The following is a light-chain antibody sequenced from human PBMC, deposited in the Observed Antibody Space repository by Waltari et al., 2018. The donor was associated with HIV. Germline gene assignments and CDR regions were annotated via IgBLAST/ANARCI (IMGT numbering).Light chain of an antibody. CDR1: QSVSSN. Sequence: EIVMMQSPATLSVSPGERATPSCRAGQSVSSNLAWYQQKPGQAPRLLMYGASTRATGIPARFSGSGSGTEFTLTISSLQSEDFAVYYCQQYNNRPWTFGQGTTVEIK. CDR2: GAS. V-gene: IGKV3D-15*02. CDR3: QQYNNRPWT. J-gene: IGKJ1*01.